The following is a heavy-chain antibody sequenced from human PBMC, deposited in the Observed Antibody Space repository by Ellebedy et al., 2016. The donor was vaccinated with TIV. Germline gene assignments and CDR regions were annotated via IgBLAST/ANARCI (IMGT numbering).Heavy chain of an antibody. D-gene: IGHD6-6*01. CDR2: ISSSSSTI. J-gene: IGHJ3*02. CDR1: GFTFSSYS. Sequence: GESLKISCAASGFTFSSYSMNWVRQAPGKGLEWVSYISSSSSTIYYADSVKGRFTISRDNAKNSLYLQMNSLRDEDTAVYYCARDLRAARPVIGADAFDIWGQGTMVTVSS. CDR3: ARDLRAARPVIGADAFDI. V-gene: IGHV3-48*02.